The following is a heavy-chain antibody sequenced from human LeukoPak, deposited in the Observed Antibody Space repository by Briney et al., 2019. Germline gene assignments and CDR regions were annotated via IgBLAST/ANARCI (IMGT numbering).Heavy chain of an antibody. CDR1: GFTFSDYW. D-gene: IGHD2-2*01. Sequence: GGSLRLSCAASGFTFSDYWMNWVRQAPGKGLEWVANIKQDGSEKYYVDSVKGRFTISRDNAKNSLYLEMNSRRAEDTAVYYCASGYWSSYHWFDPWGQGTLVTVSS. V-gene: IGHV3-7*01. CDR2: IKQDGSEK. J-gene: IGHJ5*02. CDR3: ASGYWSSYHWFDP.